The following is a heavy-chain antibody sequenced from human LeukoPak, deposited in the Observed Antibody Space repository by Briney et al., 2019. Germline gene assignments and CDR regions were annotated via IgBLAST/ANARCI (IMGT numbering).Heavy chain of an antibody. V-gene: IGHV3-23*01. Sequence: GGSLRLSCAASGFTFNNYAMSWVRQAPGKGLEWVSAISASGGTTYYADSVKGRLTISRDNSENTLFLQMNSLRAEDTAVYYCAKEPREYCSSTSCPNWFDSWGQGTLVTVSS. CDR3: AKEPREYCSSTSCPNWFDS. D-gene: IGHD2-2*01. CDR1: GFTFNNYA. J-gene: IGHJ5*01. CDR2: ISASGGTT.